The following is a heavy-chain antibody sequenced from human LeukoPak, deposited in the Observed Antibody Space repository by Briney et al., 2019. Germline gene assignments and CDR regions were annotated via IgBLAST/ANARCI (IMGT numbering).Heavy chain of an antibody. D-gene: IGHD3-10*01. CDR3: ARVKGNYYGTGSYYGDY. Sequence: ASVKVSCKASGYTFTSYGISWVRQAPGQGREWMGWISAYNGNTNYAQKLQGRVTMTTDTSTSTAYMELRSLRSDDTAVYYCARVKGNYYGTGSYYGDYWGQGTLVTVSS. CDR1: GYTFTSYG. V-gene: IGHV1-18*01. CDR2: ISAYNGNT. J-gene: IGHJ4*02.